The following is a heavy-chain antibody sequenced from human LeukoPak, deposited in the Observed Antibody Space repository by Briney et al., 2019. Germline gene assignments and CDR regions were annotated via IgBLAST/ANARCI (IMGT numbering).Heavy chain of an antibody. CDR1: GGSISSYY. V-gene: IGHV4-4*07. D-gene: IGHD3-10*01. CDR3: ASGSGSYSHWFDP. Sequence: SETLSLTCTVSGGSISSYYWNWIRQPAGKGLEWIGRLYTSGSTNYNPPLKNRVTMSADTSRNQFSLKLTSVTAADTAVYYCASGSGSYSHWFDPWGQGILVTVSS. J-gene: IGHJ5*02. CDR2: LYTSGST.